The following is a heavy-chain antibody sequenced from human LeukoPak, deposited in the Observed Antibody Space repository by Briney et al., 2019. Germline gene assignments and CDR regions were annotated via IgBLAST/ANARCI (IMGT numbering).Heavy chain of an antibody. V-gene: IGHV3-23*01. J-gene: IGHJ4*02. CDR2: ISGSGGNT. CDR1: GFTFSTYA. Sequence: GGSLRLSCAASGFTFSTYAMNWVRQAPGKGLEWVSAISGSGGNTYYADSVKGRFTISRDNSKNTLYLQMNTLTAEDTAVYYCAEGRWGDYSDYWGQGTLVTVSS. CDR3: AEGRWGDYSDY. D-gene: IGHD7-27*01.